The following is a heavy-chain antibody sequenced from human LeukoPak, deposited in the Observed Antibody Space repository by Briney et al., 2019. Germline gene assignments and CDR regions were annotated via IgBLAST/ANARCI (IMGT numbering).Heavy chain of an antibody. V-gene: IGHV4-59*01. CDR1: VGSISSYY. CDR3: ARVAAKGYYYSMDV. CDR2: IYYSGST. J-gene: IGHJ6*02. Sequence: SETLSLTCTVSVGSISSYYWSWIRQPPGKGLEWIGYIYYSGSTNYNLSLKSRVTISVDTSKNQFSLRLSSVTAADTAVYYCARVAAKGYYYSMDVWGQGTTVTVSS.